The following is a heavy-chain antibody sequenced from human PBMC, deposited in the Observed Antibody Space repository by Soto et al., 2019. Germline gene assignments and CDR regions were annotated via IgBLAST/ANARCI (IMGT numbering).Heavy chain of an antibody. V-gene: IGHV4-59*01. CDR3: AATTTGYYYYYMDV. Sequence: PSETMSLTSTVSGGSISSYYWSWIRQPPGKGLEWIGYIYYSGSTNYNPSLKSRVTISVDTSKNQSSLKLSSVTAADTAVYYCAATTTGYYYYYMDVWGKGITVTVSS. CDR1: GGSISSYY. CDR2: IYYSGST. D-gene: IGHD5-12*01. J-gene: IGHJ6*03.